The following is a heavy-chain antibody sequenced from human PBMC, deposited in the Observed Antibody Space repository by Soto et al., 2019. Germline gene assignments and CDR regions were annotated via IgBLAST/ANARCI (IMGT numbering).Heavy chain of an antibody. Sequence: QVQLVQSGAEVKKPGSSVKVSCKASGGTFSSYAISWVRQAPGQGLEWMGGIIPIFGTANYAQKFQGRVPIAADESTSTAYMELSSLRSENTAVYFCARDHTADPYYYYYGMDVWGQGTTVTVSS. V-gene: IGHV1-69*01. CDR1: GGTFSSYA. J-gene: IGHJ6*02. CDR3: ARDHTADPYYYYYGMDV. D-gene: IGHD2-2*01. CDR2: IIPIFGTA.